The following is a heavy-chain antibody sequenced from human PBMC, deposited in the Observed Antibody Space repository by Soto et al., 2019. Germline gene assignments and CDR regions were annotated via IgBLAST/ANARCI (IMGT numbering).Heavy chain of an antibody. V-gene: IGHV1-8*01. CDR2: MNPNSGNT. CDR3: ARGGVRVVRLYARDV. D-gene: IGHD2-8*02. CDR1: GYTFTSYD. J-gene: IGHJ6*02. Sequence: QVQLVQSGAEVKKPGASVKVSCEASGYTFTSYDLNWVRQATGQGLEWMGWMNPNSGNTGYAQKFQGSVNMTRNTSISTAYMELSSLRCEDTAVYYCARGGVRVVRLYARDVWGQGTAVTVSS.